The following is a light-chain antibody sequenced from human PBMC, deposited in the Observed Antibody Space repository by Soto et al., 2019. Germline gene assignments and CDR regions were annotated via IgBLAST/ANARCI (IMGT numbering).Light chain of an antibody. V-gene: IGLV2-14*01. J-gene: IGLJ1*01. Sequence: QSALTQPASVSGSPGQSITISCTGTSSDVGGYDYVSWYQLHPGKATKLMIFEVSNRPSGVSYRFSGSKSGNTASLTISALQAEDEADYFCRSYSISTADLFGTGTKV. CDR2: EVS. CDR1: SSDVGGYDY. CDR3: RSYSISTADL.